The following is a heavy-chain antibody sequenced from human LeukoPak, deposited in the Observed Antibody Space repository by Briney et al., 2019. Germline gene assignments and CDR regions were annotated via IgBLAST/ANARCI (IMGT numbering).Heavy chain of an antibody. Sequence: GGSLRLSCAASGFTFSSYAMHWVRQAPGKGLEWVAVISYDGSNKYYADSVKGRFTISRDNSKNALYLQMNSLRAEDTAVYYCARGAYSGSGWSHDYWGQGTLVTVSS. CDR1: GFTFSSYA. V-gene: IGHV3-30-3*01. D-gene: IGHD6-19*01. CDR2: ISYDGSNK. J-gene: IGHJ4*02. CDR3: ARGAYSGSGWSHDY.